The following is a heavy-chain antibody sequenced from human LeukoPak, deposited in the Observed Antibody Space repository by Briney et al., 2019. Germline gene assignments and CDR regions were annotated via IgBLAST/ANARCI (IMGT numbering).Heavy chain of an antibody. CDR2: IYYSGNS. CDR1: GGSINSTRYY. CDR3: ATGSVTTRYYYFFHMDV. V-gene: IGHV4-39*01. Sequence: PSETLSLTCTVSGGSINSTRYYWGWIRQPPGKGLEWIGSIYYSGNSYYNPSLQSRVTISVDTSRSQFSLKLTSVTAADTAVYSCATGSVTTRYYYFFHMDVWGKGTSVTVS. D-gene: IGHD4-17*01. J-gene: IGHJ6*03.